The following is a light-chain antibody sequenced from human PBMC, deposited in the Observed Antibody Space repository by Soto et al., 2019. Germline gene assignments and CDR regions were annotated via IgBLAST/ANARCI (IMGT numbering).Light chain of an antibody. CDR1: QGIGVR. Sequence: IQMTQSPSSLSASIGDRVTITCRASQGIGVRLAWFQQKPGKAPQYLIQSASRLQAGVPLRFSGSGSGTDFTLTISDLQPEDFATYYCQQLNSFPLTFGQGTRLEI. J-gene: IGKJ5*01. CDR2: SAS. CDR3: QQLNSFPLT. V-gene: IGKV1-12*01.